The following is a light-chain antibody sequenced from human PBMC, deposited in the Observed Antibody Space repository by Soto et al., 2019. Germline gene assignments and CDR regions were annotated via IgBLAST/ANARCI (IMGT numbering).Light chain of an antibody. Sequence: SPSTLSASVSDRVTIIFRASQTISSWLAWYQQKPGKAPKLLIYKASTLKSGVPSRFSGSGSGTEFTLTIIFLQAEELVRYCSPLYAFKTNALAQGT. CDR1: QTISSW. CDR3: PLYAFKTNA. CDR2: KAS. V-gene: IGKV1-5*03. J-gene: IGKJ1*01.